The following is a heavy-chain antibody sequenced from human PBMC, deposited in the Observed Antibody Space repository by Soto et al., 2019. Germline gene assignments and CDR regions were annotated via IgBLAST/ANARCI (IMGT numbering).Heavy chain of an antibody. D-gene: IGHD4-17*01. CDR2: ISYSGTT. Sequence: SGTLSLTCTVSGGSISSSGFYWGWDRQHPGKGLEWIGSISYSGTTYYSPSLKSRVTISVDTSKNQFSLKLSSVTAADTAVYYCARSMSTVTGIDYWGQGTLVTVSS. V-gene: IGHV4-39*01. CDR3: ARSMSTVTGIDY. CDR1: GGSISSSGFY. J-gene: IGHJ4*02.